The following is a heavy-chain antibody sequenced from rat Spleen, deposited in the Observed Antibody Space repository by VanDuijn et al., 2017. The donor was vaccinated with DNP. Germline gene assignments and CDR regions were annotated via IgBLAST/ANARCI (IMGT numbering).Heavy chain of an antibody. CDR2: ISTSGSRT. J-gene: IGHJ1*01. Sequence: EVQVVESGGGLVQPGGSLKLSCAASGFTFSNYYMAWVRQAPRKGLEWVATISTSGSRTYYPDSEKGRSTISRDNAKSSLYLQMNSLKSEDTATYYCARHNNYNWYFDFWGPGTMVTVSS. D-gene: IGHD1-10*01. CDR3: ARHNNYNWYFDF. CDR1: GFTFSNYY. V-gene: IGHV5-25*01.